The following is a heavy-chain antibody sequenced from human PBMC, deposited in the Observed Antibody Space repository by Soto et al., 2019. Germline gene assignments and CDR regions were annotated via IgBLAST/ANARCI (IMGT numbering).Heavy chain of an antibody. CDR3: ARESSMIGVDY. Sequence: EVQLVESGGGLIQPGGSLRLSCAASGFTVSSNYMSWVRQAPGKGLEWVSAIYSGGRTYYADFVKGRFTISRDNSKNTLYLQMNSLRADDTAVYYCARESSMIGVDYWGQGTLVTVSS. CDR1: GFTVSSNY. CDR2: IYSGGRT. V-gene: IGHV3-53*01. D-gene: IGHD2-21*01. J-gene: IGHJ4*02.